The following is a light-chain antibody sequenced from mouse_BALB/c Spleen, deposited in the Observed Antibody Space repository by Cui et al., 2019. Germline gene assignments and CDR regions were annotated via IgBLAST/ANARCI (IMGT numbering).Light chain of an antibody. CDR1: SSVSY. CDR2: DTS. J-gene: IGKJ1*01. CDR3: QQWSSYPRT. Sequence: QIVLTQSPAIMSASPGEKVTMTCSASSSVSYMFWYQQKPGSSPRLLIYDTSNRASGFPVRFSGSGSGTSYSLTISRMEAEDAATYYCQQWSSYPRTFGGGTKLEIK. V-gene: IGKV4-55*01.